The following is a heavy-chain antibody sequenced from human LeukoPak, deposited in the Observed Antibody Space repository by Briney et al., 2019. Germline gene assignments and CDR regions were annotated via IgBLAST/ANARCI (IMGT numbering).Heavy chain of an antibody. J-gene: IGHJ6*02. Sequence: SVKVSCKASGGTFSSYTISWVRQAPGQGLEWMGGVIPIFGTANYAQKFQGRVTITADESTSTAYMELSSLRSEDTAVYYCARGRYSSSINSMDVWGQGTTVTVSS. CDR2: VIPIFGTA. D-gene: IGHD6-6*01. CDR1: GGTFSSYT. CDR3: ARGRYSSSINSMDV. V-gene: IGHV1-69*13.